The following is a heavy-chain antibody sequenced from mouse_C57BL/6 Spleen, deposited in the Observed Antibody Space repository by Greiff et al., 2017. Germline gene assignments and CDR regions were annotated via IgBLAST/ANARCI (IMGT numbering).Heavy chain of an antibody. Sequence: QVQLQQPGAELVKPGASVKLSCKASGYTFTSYWMQWVKQRPGQGLEWIGEIDPSDSYTNYNQKFKGKATLTVDTSSSTAYMQLSSLTSEDSAVYYCARCEGITTYFDYWGQGTTLTVSS. J-gene: IGHJ2*01. CDR1: GYTFTSYW. D-gene: IGHD1-1*01. CDR2: IDPSDSYT. V-gene: IGHV1-50*01. CDR3: ARCEGITTYFDY.